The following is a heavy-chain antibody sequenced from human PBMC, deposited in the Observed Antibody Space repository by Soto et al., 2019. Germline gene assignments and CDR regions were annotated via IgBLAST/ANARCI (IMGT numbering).Heavy chain of an antibody. CDR1: GYTFTSYG. Sequence: GESLKISCKASGYTFTSYGISWVRQAPGQGLEWMGWISAYNGNTNYAQKLQGRVTMTTDTSTSTAYMELRSLRSDDTAVYYCARDWVNSGSIAARPDAFDIWGQGTMVTVSS. J-gene: IGHJ3*02. V-gene: IGHV1-18*01. CDR3: ARDWVNSGSIAARPDAFDI. CDR2: ISAYNGNT. D-gene: IGHD6-6*01.